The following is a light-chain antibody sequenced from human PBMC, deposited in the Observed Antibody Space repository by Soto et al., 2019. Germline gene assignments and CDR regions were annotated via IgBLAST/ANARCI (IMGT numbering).Light chain of an antibody. Sequence: EIVLTQSPGILSLSPGERATLSCRASQSVSSRYLAWYRQRPGQAPRLLIYGAFHRATGIADRFSGSGSGSGTDFTLIISRLEPEDFAVYYCQHSGSPPYTFGQGTKLELK. CDR3: QHSGSPPYT. CDR2: GAF. CDR1: QSVSSRY. J-gene: IGKJ2*01. V-gene: IGKV3-20*01.